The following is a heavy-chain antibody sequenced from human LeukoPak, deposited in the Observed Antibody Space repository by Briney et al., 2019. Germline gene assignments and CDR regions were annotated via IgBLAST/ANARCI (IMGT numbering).Heavy chain of an antibody. V-gene: IGHV3-30*03. CDR1: GFTFSSYG. CDR3: ARGYYYGSGSYFHNWFDP. CDR2: ISYDGSNK. D-gene: IGHD3-10*01. Sequence: GGSLRLSCAASGFTFSSYGMHWVRQAPGKGLEWVAVISYDGSNKYYADSVKGRFTISRDNSKNTLYLQMNSLRAEDTAVFYCARGYYYGSGSYFHNWFDPRGQGALVTVSS. J-gene: IGHJ5*02.